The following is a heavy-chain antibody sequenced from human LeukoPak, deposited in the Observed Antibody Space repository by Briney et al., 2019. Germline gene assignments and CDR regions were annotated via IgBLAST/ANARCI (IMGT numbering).Heavy chain of an antibody. Sequence: GGSLRLSCAASGFTFSSYEMNWVRQAPGKGLEWVSLISGDGGSTYYADSVKGRFTISRDNSKNSLYLQMNSLRTEDTALYYCAKVIQLWLRGAFDIWGQGTMVTVSS. CDR2: ISGDGGST. D-gene: IGHD5-18*01. CDR3: AKVIQLWLRGAFDI. J-gene: IGHJ3*02. CDR1: GFTFSSYE. V-gene: IGHV3-43*02.